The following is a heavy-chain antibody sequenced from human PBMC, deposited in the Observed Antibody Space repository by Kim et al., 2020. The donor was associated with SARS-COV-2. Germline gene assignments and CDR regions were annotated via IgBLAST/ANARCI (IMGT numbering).Heavy chain of an antibody. Sequence: NPSLKSRVTISVDTSKNQFSLKLSSVTAADTAVYYCARRDGYNLDWYFDLWGRGTLVTVSS. D-gene: IGHD5-12*01. V-gene: IGHV4-39*01. CDR3: ARRDGYNLDWYFDL. J-gene: IGHJ2*01.